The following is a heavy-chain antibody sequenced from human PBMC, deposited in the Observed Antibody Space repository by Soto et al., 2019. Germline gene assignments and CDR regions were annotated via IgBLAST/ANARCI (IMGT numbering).Heavy chain of an antibody. J-gene: IGHJ4*02. D-gene: IGHD4-17*01. CDR3: ARPPDYGGVKPFDY. CDR2: IYPADSDT. Sequence: GESLKISCKGSGYSFTSYWIGWVRQMPGKGLEWMGIIYPADSDTTYSPSFQGQVTISADKSISTAYLQWSSLEASDTAIYYCARPPDYGGVKPFDYWGQGTLVTVSS. CDR1: GYSFTSYW. V-gene: IGHV5-51*01.